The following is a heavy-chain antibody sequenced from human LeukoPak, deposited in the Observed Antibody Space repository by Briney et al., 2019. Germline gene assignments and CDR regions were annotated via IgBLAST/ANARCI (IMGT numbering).Heavy chain of an antibody. D-gene: IGHD3-16*02. CDR2: INHSGST. J-gene: IGHJ4*02. Sequence: PSETLSLTCAVYGGSFSGYYWSWIRQPPGKGLEWIGEINHSGSTNYNPSLKSRVTISVDTSKNQFSLKLSSVTAAGTAVYYCAREGGFGGVTVWGQGTLVTVSS. CDR3: AREGGFGGVTV. V-gene: IGHV4-34*01. CDR1: GGSFSGYY.